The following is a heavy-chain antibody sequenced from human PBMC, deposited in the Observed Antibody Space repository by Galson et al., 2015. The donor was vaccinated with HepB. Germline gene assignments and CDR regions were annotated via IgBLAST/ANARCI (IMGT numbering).Heavy chain of an antibody. CDR3: ARDDYGDYRWRD. CDR2: TYYSGST. V-gene: IGHV4-59*01. Sequence: SETLSLTCTVSGGSISAYYWSWIRQPPGKGLEWIGRTYYSGSTNYNPSLKSRVTISVDTSKKHFSLKLSSVTAADTAVYYCARDDYGDYRWRDWGQGTLVTVSS. D-gene: IGHD4-17*01. CDR1: GGSISAYY. J-gene: IGHJ4*02.